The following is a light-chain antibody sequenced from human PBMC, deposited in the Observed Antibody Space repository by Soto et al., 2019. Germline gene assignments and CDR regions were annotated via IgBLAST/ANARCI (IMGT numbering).Light chain of an antibody. CDR1: TSDVGSYDL. CDR3: SSYSSISTYV. CDR2: DVT. J-gene: IGLJ1*01. Sequence: QSVLTQPASVSGSPGQSITISCTGTTSDVGSYDLVSWYQQHPGKAPKLIIYDVTKRPSGVSNRFSGSKSGNTASLTISGLQAQDEADYYCSSYSSISTYVFGTGTKVTVL. V-gene: IGLV2-23*02.